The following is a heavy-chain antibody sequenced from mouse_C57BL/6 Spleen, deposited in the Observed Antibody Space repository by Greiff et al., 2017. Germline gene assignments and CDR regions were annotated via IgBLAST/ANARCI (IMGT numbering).Heavy chain of an antibody. D-gene: IGHD2-1*01. CDR1: GYAFSSYW. CDR3: ARSYGNWYFDV. J-gene: IGHJ1*03. CDR2: IYPGDGDT. Sequence: LQQSGASVKISCKASGYAFSSYWMNWVKQRPGKGLEWIGQIYPGDGDTNYNGKFKGKATLTADKSSSTAYMQLSSLTSEDSAVYFCARSYGNWYFDVWGTGTTVTVSS. V-gene: IGHV1-80*01.